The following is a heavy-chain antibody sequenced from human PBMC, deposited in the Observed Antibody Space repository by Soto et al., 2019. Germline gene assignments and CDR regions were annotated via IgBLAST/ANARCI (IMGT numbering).Heavy chain of an antibody. J-gene: IGHJ6*02. Sequence: EVQLLESGGALVQPGGSLRLSCAASGFTFSSYAMKWVRQAPGKGLEWVSGISASGVSTTYADSVRGRFTISRDNAKNTVYLQMTGLRAEDAALYYCANEVGGPDYPPSVWGQGTTVIVSS. D-gene: IGHD4-17*01. CDR2: ISASGVST. CDR3: ANEVGGPDYPPSV. V-gene: IGHV3-23*01. CDR1: GFTFSSYA.